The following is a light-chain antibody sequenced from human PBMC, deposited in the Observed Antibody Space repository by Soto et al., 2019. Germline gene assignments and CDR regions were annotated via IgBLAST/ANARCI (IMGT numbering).Light chain of an antibody. Sequence: DIVMTQSPDSLAVSLGERATINCKSSQSVLYSSNNKNYLAWYQQKPGQPPKLLIYWASTRESGVPDRFSGSGSGTDFTLTISSLQAEDVAVYYCQQYYSTGLPFGGGTKVEIK. CDR1: QSVLYSSNNKNY. CDR2: WAS. J-gene: IGKJ4*01. CDR3: QQYYSTGLP. V-gene: IGKV4-1*01.